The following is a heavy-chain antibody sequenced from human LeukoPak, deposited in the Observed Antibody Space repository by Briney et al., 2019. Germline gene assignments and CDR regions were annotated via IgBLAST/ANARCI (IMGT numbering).Heavy chain of an antibody. Sequence: GGSLRLSRAASGFTFSSYAMHWVRQAPVKVLEWVAVISYDGSNKYYADSVKGRFTISRDNSKNTLYLQMNSLRAEDTAVYYCARAGIEYYDSSGYYLNWFDPWGQGTLVTVSS. CDR2: ISYDGSNK. D-gene: IGHD3-22*01. CDR3: ARAGIEYYDSSGYYLNWFDP. V-gene: IGHV3-30-3*01. CDR1: GFTFSSYA. J-gene: IGHJ5*02.